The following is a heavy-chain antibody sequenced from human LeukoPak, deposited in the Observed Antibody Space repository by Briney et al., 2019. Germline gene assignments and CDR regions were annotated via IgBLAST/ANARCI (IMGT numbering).Heavy chain of an antibody. CDR1: GYTFTSYA. V-gene: IGHV1-3*01. Sequence: ASVKVSCKASGYTFTSYAMYWVRQAPGQRLEWMGWINAGNGNTKYSQKFQGRVTITRDTSASTAYMELSSLRSEDTAVYYCARGGSGSYLVAYWGQGTLVTVSS. CDR3: ARGGSGSYLVAY. CDR2: INAGNGNT. D-gene: IGHD3-10*01. J-gene: IGHJ4*02.